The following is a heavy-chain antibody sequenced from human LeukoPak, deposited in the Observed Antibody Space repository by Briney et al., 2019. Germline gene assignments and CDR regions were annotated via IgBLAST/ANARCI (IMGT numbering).Heavy chain of an antibody. V-gene: IGHV1-69*05. CDR2: IIPIFGTA. Sequence: ASVKVSCKASGYTFTSYDISWVRQAPGQGLEWMGGIIPIFGTANYAQKFQGRVTITTDESTSTAYMELSSLRSEDTAVYYCARDRRPPYSSSSAMDAFDIWGQGTMVTVSS. CDR1: GYTFTSYD. CDR3: ARDRRPPYSSSSAMDAFDI. D-gene: IGHD6-6*01. J-gene: IGHJ3*02.